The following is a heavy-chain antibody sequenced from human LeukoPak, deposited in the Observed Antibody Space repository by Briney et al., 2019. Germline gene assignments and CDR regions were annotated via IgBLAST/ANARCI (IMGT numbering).Heavy chain of an antibody. J-gene: IGHJ4*02. D-gene: IGHD6-19*01. V-gene: IGHV4-39*07. Sequence: PSETLSLTCTVSGGSISSSSYYWSWIRQPPGKGLEWIGEINHSGSTNYNPSLKSRVTISVDTSKNQFSLKLSSVTAADTAVYYCARGRTKYSSGPLLHWGQGTLVTVSS. CDR1: GGSISSSSYY. CDR2: INHSGST. CDR3: ARGRTKYSSGPLLH.